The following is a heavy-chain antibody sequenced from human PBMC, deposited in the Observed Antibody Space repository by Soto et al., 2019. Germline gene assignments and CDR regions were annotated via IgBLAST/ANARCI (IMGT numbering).Heavy chain of an antibody. CDR3: ARGMDTTMGYYYDYCMAV. CDR1: DDSISSFY. D-gene: IGHD5-18*01. Sequence: QVQLQESGPGLVKPSETLSLTCTVSDDSISSFYWNWIRQPPGKGLEWIGYISYSGGTNYNPSLKCRVTISLATSKNQFSLKLRSVTAADTAVYYCARGMDTTMGYYYDYCMAVWGTGTTVTVSS. V-gene: IGHV4-59*01. CDR2: ISYSGGT. J-gene: IGHJ6*03.